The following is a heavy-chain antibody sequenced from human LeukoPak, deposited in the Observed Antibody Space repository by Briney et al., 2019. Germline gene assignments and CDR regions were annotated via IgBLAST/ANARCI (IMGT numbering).Heavy chain of an antibody. V-gene: IGHV3-7*03. D-gene: IGHD2-21*01. CDR2: IKHDGREK. Sequence: GGSLRLSCVASGFTFETYWMSWVRQAPGKGLEWLANIKHDGREKYYVDSVKGRFTISRDNSKNTLYLQMNSLRAEDTAVYYCAKGYWSNWFDPWGQGTLVTVSS. CDR3: AKGYWSNWFDP. J-gene: IGHJ5*02. CDR1: GFTFETYW.